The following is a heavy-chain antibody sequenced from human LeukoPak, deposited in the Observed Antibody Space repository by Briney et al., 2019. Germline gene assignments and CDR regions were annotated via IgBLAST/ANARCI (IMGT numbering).Heavy chain of an antibody. CDR1: AFIFSGHW. CDR3: AKDGGVAVAGTFDY. CDR2: ISSDGSFK. V-gene: IGHV3-30*18. Sequence: EGSLRLSCEGSAFIFSGHWMNWVRQAPGKGLEWVAVISSDGSFKYYADSVKGRFTISRDISKNTLSLQLNSLRTEDTAVYYCAKDGGVAVAGTFDYWGQGTLVSVSS. J-gene: IGHJ4*02. D-gene: IGHD6-19*01.